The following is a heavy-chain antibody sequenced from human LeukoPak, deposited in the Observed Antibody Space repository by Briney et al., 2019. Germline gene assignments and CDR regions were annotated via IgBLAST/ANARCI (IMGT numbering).Heavy chain of an antibody. CDR2: IYYSGST. J-gene: IGHJ4*02. V-gene: IGHV4-59*01. CDR1: GGSISSYY. Sequence: SETLSLTCTVSGGSISSYYWSWIRQPPGKGLEWIGYIYYSGSTNYNPSLKSRVTISVDTSKNQFSLELSSVTAADTAVYYCARGQWLYYFDYWGQGTLVTVSS. D-gene: IGHD6-19*01. CDR3: ARGQWLYYFDY.